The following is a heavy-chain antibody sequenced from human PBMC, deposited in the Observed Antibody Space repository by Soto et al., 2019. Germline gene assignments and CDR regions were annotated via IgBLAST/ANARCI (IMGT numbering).Heavy chain of an antibody. CDR2: FDPEDGET. CDR3: ATDAWLRNDYGDQGGGSY. D-gene: IGHD4-17*01. Sequence: WASVKVSCKVSGYTLTELSMHWVRQAPGKGLEWMGGFDPEDGETIYAQKFQGRVTMTEDTSTDTAYMELSSLRSEDTAVYYCATDAWLRNDYGDQGGGSYWGQGTLVTVSS. CDR1: GYTLTELS. V-gene: IGHV1-24*01. J-gene: IGHJ4*02.